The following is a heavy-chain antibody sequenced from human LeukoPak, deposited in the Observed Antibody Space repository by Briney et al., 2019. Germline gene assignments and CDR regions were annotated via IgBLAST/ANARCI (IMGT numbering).Heavy chain of an antibody. V-gene: IGHV4-59*12. J-gene: IGHJ6*02. CDR2: IYCSGST. CDR3: VRDSVAAAGSGYYYYGMDV. D-gene: IGHD6-13*01. Sequence: SETLSLTCTVSGGSISSYYWSWIRQPPGKGLEWIGYIYCSGSTNYNPSLKSRVTISVDTSKNQFSLKLSSVTAADTAVYYCVRDSVAAAGSGYYYYGMDVWGQGTTVAVSS. CDR1: GGSISSYY.